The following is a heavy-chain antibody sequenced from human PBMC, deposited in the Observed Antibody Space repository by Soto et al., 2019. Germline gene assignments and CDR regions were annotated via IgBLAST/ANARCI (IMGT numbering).Heavy chain of an antibody. CDR2: IYYSGST. Sequence: PSETLSLTCSVSGVSISRHYWSWIRQPPGKGLEWIGYIYYSGSTNYNPSLKSRVTISVDTSKNQFSLKLSSVTAADTAVYYCARESSIAAAGPIYYYYYGMDVWGQGTTVTVSS. CDR3: ARESSIAAAGPIYYYYYGMDV. D-gene: IGHD6-13*01. CDR1: GVSISRHY. J-gene: IGHJ6*02. V-gene: IGHV4-59*11.